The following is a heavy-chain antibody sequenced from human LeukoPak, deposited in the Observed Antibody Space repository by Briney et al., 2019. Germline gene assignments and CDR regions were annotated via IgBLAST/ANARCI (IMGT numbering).Heavy chain of an antibody. D-gene: IGHD1-1*01. CDR1: GGSISSDSDY. CDR2: IYSGST. V-gene: IGHV4-61*02. CDR3: ASGRVSGTTLYFDY. Sequence: PSETLSLTCTVSGGSISSDSDYWSWIRQPAGKGLEWIGRIYSGSTDYNPSLRSRLTISVDTSKNQFSLKLSSVTAADTAVYYCASGRVSGTTLYFDYWGQGTLFTVSS. J-gene: IGHJ4*02.